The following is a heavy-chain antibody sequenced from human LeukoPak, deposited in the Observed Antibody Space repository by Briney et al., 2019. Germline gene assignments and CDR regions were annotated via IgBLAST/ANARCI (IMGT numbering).Heavy chain of an antibody. J-gene: IGHJ2*01. CDR2: IYTSGST. CDR1: GGSISSGSYY. V-gene: IGHV4-61*02. Sequence: PSQTLSLTCTVSGGSISSGSYYWSWIRQPAGKGLEWIGRIYTSGSTNYNPSLKSRVTISVDTSKNQFSQKLSSVTAADTAVYYCARVLSHRAGYFDLWGRGTLVTVSS. CDR3: ARVLSHRAGYFDL. D-gene: IGHD1-14*01.